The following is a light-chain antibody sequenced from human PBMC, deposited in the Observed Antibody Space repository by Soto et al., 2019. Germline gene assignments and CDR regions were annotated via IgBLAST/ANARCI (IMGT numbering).Light chain of an antibody. CDR3: SSYTDISTVI. V-gene: IGLV2-14*01. J-gene: IGLJ2*01. CDR1: SSDIGAFNY. Sequence: QSALTQPASVSGSPGQSITISCSGTSSDIGAFNYVSWYHQHPGKAPKLIIYEVNKRPSGVSNRFSGSKSGNAASLTISGSQAEDVGDYYCSSYTDISTVIFGGGTKLTVL. CDR2: EVN.